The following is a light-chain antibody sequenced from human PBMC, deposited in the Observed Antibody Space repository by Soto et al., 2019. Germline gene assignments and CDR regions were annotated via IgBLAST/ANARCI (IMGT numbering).Light chain of an antibody. J-gene: IGLJ1*01. CDR2: ELN. V-gene: IGLV2-14*01. CDR1: SSDVGGYNY. CDR3: NSYTSKSTGV. Sequence: QSALTQPASVSGSPGQSITISCTGTSSDVGGYNYVSWYQQHPGKAPKLIIYELNNRPSGVSNRFSGSKSGNTASLTISGLQAEDEAEYYCNSYTSKSTGVFGTGTKVTVL.